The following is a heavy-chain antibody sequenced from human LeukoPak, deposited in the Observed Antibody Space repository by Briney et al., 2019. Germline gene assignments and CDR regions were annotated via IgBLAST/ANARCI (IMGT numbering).Heavy chain of an antibody. V-gene: IGHV1-18*01. CDR2: ISPYNAYT. J-gene: IGHJ5*02. CDR3: ARPTVAGRRDWFDP. D-gene: IGHD6-19*01. CDR1: GYTFTTYG. Sequence: ASVKVSCKASGYTFTTYGFTWVRQAPGQGLEWMGWISPYNAYTNYSQKFQGRVTMTTDTSTSTAYVELRSLRSDDTAVYYCARPTVAGRRDWFDPRGQGTLVTVSS.